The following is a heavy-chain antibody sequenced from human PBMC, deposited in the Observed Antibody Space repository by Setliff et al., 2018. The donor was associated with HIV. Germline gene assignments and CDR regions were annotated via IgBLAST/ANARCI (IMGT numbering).Heavy chain of an antibody. V-gene: IGHV1-2*02. J-gene: IGHJ4*02. CDR2: IYHNTGGT. CDR1: GYTFTEFY. D-gene: IGHD4-17*01. Sequence: ASVKVSCKASGYTFTEFYVHWVRQAPGEGLEWIGWIYHNTGGTNYAQKFQGRVTMTRDTSIRTAYMELRMLTSDDTAIYYCTRSTTADWGQGTMVTVSS. CDR3: TRSTTAD.